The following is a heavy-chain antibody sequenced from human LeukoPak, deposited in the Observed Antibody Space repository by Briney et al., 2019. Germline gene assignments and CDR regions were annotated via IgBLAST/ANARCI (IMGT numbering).Heavy chain of an antibody. CDR1: GYRFTSYW. CDR2: FYPGPSDT. D-gene: IGHD6-19*01. CDR3: ASYSSGWYSGWDY. V-gene: IGHV5-51*01. Sequence: GESLKISCKGSGYRFTSYWIGGVRQMPGKGLEWRGLFYPGPSDTRFSPSFQGPVTISAANSISTAYLQWSSLKASDTAMYYCASYSSGWYSGWDYWGQGTLVTVSS. J-gene: IGHJ4*02.